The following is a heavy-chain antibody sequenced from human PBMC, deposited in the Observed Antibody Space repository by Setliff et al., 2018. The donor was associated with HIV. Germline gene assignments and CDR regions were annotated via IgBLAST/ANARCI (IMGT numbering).Heavy chain of an antibody. V-gene: IGHV4-34*01. CDR2: INHSGST. CDR1: GGSFSDYY. D-gene: IGHD3-3*01. Sequence: SETLSLTCAVYGGSFSDYYWSWIRQPPGQGLEWIGEINHSGSTNYNASLKSRVTISGDMSKKQFSLKLSSVTAADTAVYYCARDRRSIFGVDTKNWFDPWGQGTLGTV. J-gene: IGHJ5*02. CDR3: ARDRRSIFGVDTKNWFDP.